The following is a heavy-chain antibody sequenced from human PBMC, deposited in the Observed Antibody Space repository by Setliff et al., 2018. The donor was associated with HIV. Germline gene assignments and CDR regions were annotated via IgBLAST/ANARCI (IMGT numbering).Heavy chain of an antibody. V-gene: IGHV2-5*02. CDR2: IYWDGDT. CDR3: ARIPMNSGLTPPYFDY. Sequence: SGPTLVNPTQTLTLTCTFSGFSLSTGEVVVGWIRQPPGKALEWLALIYWDGDTRYSPSLKNRLTITKDTSKNQVVLTMTNMDPVDTVTYYCARIPMNSGLTPPYFDYRGQGTLVTVSS. CDR1: GFSLSTGEVV. J-gene: IGHJ4*02. D-gene: IGHD3-10*01.